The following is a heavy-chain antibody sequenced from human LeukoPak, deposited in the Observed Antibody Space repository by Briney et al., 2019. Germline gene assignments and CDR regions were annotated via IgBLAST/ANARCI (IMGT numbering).Heavy chain of an antibody. V-gene: IGHV3-23*01. J-gene: IGHJ6*03. Sequence: PGGSLRLSCAASGFTFINYAVTWVRQAPGKGLEWVSVISGSGGSTYYADSVKGRFTISRDNSKNTLYLQMNSLRAEDTAVYYCATQSYYDSSGYYYYYMDVWGKGTTVTVSS. CDR1: GFTFINYA. CDR2: ISGSGGST. D-gene: IGHD3-22*01. CDR3: ATQSYYDSSGYYYYYMDV.